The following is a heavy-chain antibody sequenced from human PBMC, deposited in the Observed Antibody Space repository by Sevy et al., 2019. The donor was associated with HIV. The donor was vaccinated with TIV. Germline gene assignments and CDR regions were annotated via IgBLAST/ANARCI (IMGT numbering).Heavy chain of an antibody. CDR3: ATVLGAGAAGAFEI. D-gene: IGHD1-26*01. CDR2: AKRKSDGGSI. J-gene: IGHJ3*02. CDR1: GFSFKNVW. Sequence: GGSLRLSCAGSGFSFKNVWMTWVRQTPGKGLEWVGHAKRKSDGGSIDYGSPVNGRLTISRDDSTDMLYLQMSSLKTEDTGVYYCATVLGAGAAGAFEIWGQGTMVTVSS. V-gene: IGHV3-15*01.